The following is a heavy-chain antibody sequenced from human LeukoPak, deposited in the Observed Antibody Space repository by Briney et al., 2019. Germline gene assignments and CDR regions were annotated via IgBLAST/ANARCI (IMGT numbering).Heavy chain of an antibody. D-gene: IGHD7-27*01. CDR3: ARDNNWGYPDDAFDI. Sequence: PSETLSLTCTVSGGSISSGSYYWSWIRQPAGKGLEWIGRIYTSGSTNYNPSLKSRVTISVDTSKNQFSLKLSSVTAADTAVYYCARDNNWGYPDDAFDIWGQGTMVTVSS. CDR1: GGSISSGSYY. CDR2: IYTSGST. J-gene: IGHJ3*02. V-gene: IGHV4-61*02.